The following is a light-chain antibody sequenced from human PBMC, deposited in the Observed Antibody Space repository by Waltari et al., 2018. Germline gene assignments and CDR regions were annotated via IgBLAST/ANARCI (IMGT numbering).Light chain of an antibody. CDR2: DVD. Sequence: QSVLTQPASVSGSPGQSITISCTGTSSDIGGYRFVSWYQQHPGKGPKPMIYDVDNRPSGVCNRFSASKSGNTASLTISGLQADDEAAYYYSSYTSNTTSHVIFGGGTKLTVL. J-gene: IGLJ2*01. CDR3: SSYTSNTTSHVI. V-gene: IGLV2-14*03. CDR1: SSDIGGYRF.